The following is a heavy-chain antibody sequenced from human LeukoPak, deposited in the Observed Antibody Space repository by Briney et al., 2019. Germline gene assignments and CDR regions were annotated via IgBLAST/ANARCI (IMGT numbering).Heavy chain of an antibody. J-gene: IGHJ4*02. Sequence: SETLSLTCTVSGGSVSGTSFYWSWIRQPPGKGLEWIGYIYYSGSTTYSPSLKSRVTISVDTPKNQFSLKLSSVTAADTAVYFCARYSTSWYTFDYWGQGTLVTVSS. V-gene: IGHV4-61*01. CDR1: GGSVSGTSFY. D-gene: IGHD6-13*01. CDR3: ARYSTSWYTFDY. CDR2: IYYSGST.